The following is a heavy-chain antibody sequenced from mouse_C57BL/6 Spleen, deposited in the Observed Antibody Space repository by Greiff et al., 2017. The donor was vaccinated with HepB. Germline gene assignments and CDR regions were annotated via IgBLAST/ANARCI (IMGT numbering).Heavy chain of an antibody. CDR3: ARSEPQLVLFDY. J-gene: IGHJ2*01. D-gene: IGHD4-1*02. CDR2: ISDGGSYT. CDR1: GFTFSSYA. V-gene: IGHV5-4*03. Sequence: EVKVVESGGGLVKPGGSLKLSCAASGFTFSSYAMSWVRQTPEKRLEWVATISDGGSYTYYPDNVKGRFTISRDNAKNNLYLQMSHLKSEDTAMYYCARSEPQLVLFDYWGQGTTLTVSS.